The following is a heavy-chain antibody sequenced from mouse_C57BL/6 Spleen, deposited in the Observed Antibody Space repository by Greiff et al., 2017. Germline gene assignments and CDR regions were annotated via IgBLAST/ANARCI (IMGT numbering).Heavy chain of an antibody. Sequence: QVQLQQSGAALVRPGTSVKVSCTASGYAFTNYLIEWVKQRPGQGLEWIGVINPGCGGTNSNAKFKGNATLTAAKSSSTAYMQLSSLTSVDSAVSFCVRENGYYAMNYWGQGTSVTVSS. CDR1: GYAFTNYL. V-gene: IGHV1-54*01. J-gene: IGHJ4*01. CDR2: INPGCGGT. CDR3: VRENGYYAMNY.